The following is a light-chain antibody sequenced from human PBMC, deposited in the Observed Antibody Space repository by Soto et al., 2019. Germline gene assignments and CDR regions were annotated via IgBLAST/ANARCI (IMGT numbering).Light chain of an antibody. Sequence: EIVLTQSPGTLSLSPGERATLSCRASQSVSSSYLAWYQQKPGQAPRLLIYGASSRATGIPDRFSGSGSGTHFTLTIRRLEPEDFAVYYCQQYGSSPGLFSFGPGTKVDIK. CDR3: QQYGSSPGLFS. J-gene: IGKJ3*01. V-gene: IGKV3-20*01. CDR1: QSVSSSY. CDR2: GAS.